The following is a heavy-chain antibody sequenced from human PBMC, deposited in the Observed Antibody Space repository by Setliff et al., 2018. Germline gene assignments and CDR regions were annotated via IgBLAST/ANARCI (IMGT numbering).Heavy chain of an antibody. V-gene: IGHV5-51*01. CDR3: ARGPEYCSSTSCYFQWFDP. D-gene: IGHD2-2*01. CDR1: GYTFTSYW. J-gene: IGHJ5*02. Sequence: PGESLKISCKGSGYTFTSYWIGWVRQMPGKGLEWMGIIYAGDSDTKYSPSFQGQVTISADKSISTAYLQWSSLKASDTAMYYCARGPEYCSSTSCYFQWFDPWGQGTLVTVSS. CDR2: IYAGDSDT.